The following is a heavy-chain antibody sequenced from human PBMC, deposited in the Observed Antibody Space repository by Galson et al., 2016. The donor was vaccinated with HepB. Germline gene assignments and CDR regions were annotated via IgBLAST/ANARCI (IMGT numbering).Heavy chain of an antibody. CDR1: GFTFSDYW. V-gene: IGHV3-74*01. CDR3: ARDARSSRRTARYYYGLDV. Sequence: SLRLSCAASGFTFSDYWMHWVRQAPGKGLVWVSRINSDGSTTDSAGSVRGRFTISRDNAKNTLYLQVNSLRAEDTAVYYCARDARSSRRTARYYYGLDVWGKGTTVTVSS. J-gene: IGHJ6*04. D-gene: IGHD2-2*01. CDR2: INSDGSTT.